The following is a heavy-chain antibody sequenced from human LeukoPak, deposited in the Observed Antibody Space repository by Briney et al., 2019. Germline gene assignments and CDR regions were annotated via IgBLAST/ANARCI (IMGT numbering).Heavy chain of an antibody. J-gene: IGHJ5*02. CDR1: GGSISIYY. CDR3: ARGYSSRYNWFDP. CDR2: IYYSGST. Sequence: SETLSLTCTVSGGSISIYYWSWIRQPPGKGLEWIGYIYYSGSTNYNPSLKSRVTISVDTSKNQFSLKLSSVTAADTAVYYCARGYSSRYNWFDPWGQGTLVTVSS. V-gene: IGHV4-59*01. D-gene: IGHD6-13*01.